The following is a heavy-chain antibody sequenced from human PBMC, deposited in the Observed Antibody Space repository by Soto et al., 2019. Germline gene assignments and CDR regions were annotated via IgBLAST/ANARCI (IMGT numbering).Heavy chain of an antibody. Sequence: PAGSLSLTCTVSGASISGFYWNWVRKSAGKGLEWIGRIYDTGTNDYNPSPKRRVMMFVEKSKKQIPSQLMYVTAADAAVVYCGRDGTKPLRDWLDPRGQGISVTVSS. CDR3: GRDGTKPLRDWLDP. CDR2: IYDTGTN. J-gene: IGHJ5*02. D-gene: IGHD1-1*01. V-gene: IGHV4-4*07. CDR1: GASISGFY.